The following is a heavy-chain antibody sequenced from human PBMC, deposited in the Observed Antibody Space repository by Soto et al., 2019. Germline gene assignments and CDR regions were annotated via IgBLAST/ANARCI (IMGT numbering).Heavy chain of an antibody. Sequence: QVQLVQSGAEVKKPGSSVKVSCKAPGGTFSSYAISWVRQAPGQGLEWMGGLIPIFGTAKYAQKCQGRVTITADESTSTAYMEMTSLRSEDTAVYYCARSQGGSSSLDIYYYYYYGMDVWGQGTTVTVSS. V-gene: IGHV1-69*01. CDR3: ARSQGGSSSLDIYYYYYYGMDV. J-gene: IGHJ6*02. CDR1: GGTFSSYA. CDR2: LIPIFGTA. D-gene: IGHD2-15*01.